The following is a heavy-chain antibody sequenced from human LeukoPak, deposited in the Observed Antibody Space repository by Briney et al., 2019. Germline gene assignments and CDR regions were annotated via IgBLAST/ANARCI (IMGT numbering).Heavy chain of an antibody. Sequence: GGSLRLSCAVSGFTFSSDGMDSVRQATGKGLGWVAVISNDGSNKYYADSVKGRLTISRDNAKNSLYLQMNSLRAEDTAVYYCARVDEQWLVPFDYWGQGTLVTVSS. CDR1: GFTFSSDG. D-gene: IGHD6-19*01. CDR2: ISNDGSNK. V-gene: IGHV3-30*03. J-gene: IGHJ4*02. CDR3: ARVDEQWLVPFDY.